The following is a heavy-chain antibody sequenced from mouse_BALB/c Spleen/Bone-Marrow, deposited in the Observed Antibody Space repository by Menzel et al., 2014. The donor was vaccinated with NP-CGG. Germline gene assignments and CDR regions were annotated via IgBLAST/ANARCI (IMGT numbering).Heavy chain of an antibody. CDR2: ISHTANGFTT. CDR1: GFTFSDYY. V-gene: IGHV7-3*02. CDR3: VRDRNNDMYWYFDV. J-gene: IGHJ1*01. D-gene: IGHD2-3*01. Sequence: EVKLVESGGGLVQPGGSLRLSCATSGFTFSDYYISWVRQPPGKALEWMGFISHTANGFTTNYSASVKAPFTVSRDSYQTILYLQMNTRRAEDSATEDCVRDRNNDMYWYFDVWGAGTTVTVSS.